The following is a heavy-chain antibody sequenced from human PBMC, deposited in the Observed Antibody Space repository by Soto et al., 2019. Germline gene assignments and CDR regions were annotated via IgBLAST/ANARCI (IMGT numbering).Heavy chain of an antibody. D-gene: IGHD2-2*01. J-gene: IGHJ4*02. Sequence: EVQLVQSGAEVKKPGESLKISCKGSGYSFTNYWIAWVRQMPGKGLEWMGIIYPGDSDTTYSPSFQGQVTISVDKSINTAYLQWSRLKASDTAIYYCARRHSLYANSVPSDYFDYWGPGTLVTVSS. CDR3: ARRHSLYANSVPSDYFDY. V-gene: IGHV5-51*01. CDR1: GYSFTNYW. CDR2: IYPGDSDT.